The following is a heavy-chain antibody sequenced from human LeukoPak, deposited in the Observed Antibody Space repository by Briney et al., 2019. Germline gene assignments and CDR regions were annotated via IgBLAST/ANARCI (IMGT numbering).Heavy chain of an antibody. CDR2: IKEDGSET. D-gene: IGHD1-1*01. Sequence: PGGSLRLSCAASGFTFSSYWMSWLRQVPGIGLEWVANIKEDGSETYYVDSVKGRFTISRDDAKNSVFLQMNSLRAEDTAVYYFARHVNWAYDIWGQGTMVTVSS. J-gene: IGHJ3*02. V-gene: IGHV3-7*02. CDR3: ARHVNWAYDI. CDR1: GFTFSSYW.